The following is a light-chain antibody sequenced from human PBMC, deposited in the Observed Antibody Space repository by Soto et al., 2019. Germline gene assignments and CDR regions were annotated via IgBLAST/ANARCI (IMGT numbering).Light chain of an antibody. Sequence: QSVLTQPPSVSAAPGQQVTSACSGSSSNIGNSYVSWYQQLPGTAPKLLIYDNNKRPSGIPDRFSGSKSGTAATLGITGLQTGDEADYYCETWDSSLRAVVFGGGTKVTVL. CDR1: SSNIGNSY. CDR3: ETWDSSLRAVV. J-gene: IGLJ2*01. V-gene: IGLV1-51*01. CDR2: DNN.